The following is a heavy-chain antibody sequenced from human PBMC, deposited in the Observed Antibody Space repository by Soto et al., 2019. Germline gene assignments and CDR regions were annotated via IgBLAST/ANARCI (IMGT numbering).Heavy chain of an antibody. CDR3: ARGNGIASRPADY. J-gene: IGHJ4*02. CDR2: VYYSGTT. Sequence: SETLSLTCTVSGGSIRNGDYYWGWIRQPPGKGLEWIGYVYYSGTTYSHPSLNSRVSISVDTSENQFSLRLTSVTAADTAVYYCARGNGIASRPADYWGQGTLVTVSS. CDR1: GGSIRNGDYY. V-gene: IGHV4-30-4*01. D-gene: IGHD6-13*01.